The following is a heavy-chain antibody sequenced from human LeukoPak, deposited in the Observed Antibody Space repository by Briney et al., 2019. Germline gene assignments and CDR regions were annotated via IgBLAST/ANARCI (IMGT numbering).Heavy chain of an antibody. V-gene: IGHV1-3*01. J-gene: IGHJ6*02. Sequence: GASVKVSCKPSGYTFTTCAVHWVRQAPGQRLEWMGWINAGNGNTKYSQKFQGRVTITRDTSASTAYMELSSLRSEDTAVYYCARMKGCSSTSCYRYYYYYGMDVWGQGTTVTVSS. CDR2: INAGNGNT. CDR3: ARMKGCSSTSCYRYYYYYGMDV. CDR1: GYTFTTCA. D-gene: IGHD2-2*01.